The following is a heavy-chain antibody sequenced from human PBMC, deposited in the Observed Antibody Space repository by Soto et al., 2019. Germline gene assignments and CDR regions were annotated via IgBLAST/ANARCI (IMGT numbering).Heavy chain of an antibody. V-gene: IGHV3-9*01. CDR2: ISWNSGSI. CDR3: AKDRNYDILTGPFDY. D-gene: IGHD3-9*01. J-gene: IGHJ4*02. CDR1: GFTFDDYA. Sequence: PGGSLRLSCAASGFTFDDYAMHWVRQAPGKGLEWVSGISWNSGSIGYADSVKGRFTISRDNAKNSLYLQMNSLRAEDTALYYCAKDRNYDILTGPFDYWGQGTLVTVSS.